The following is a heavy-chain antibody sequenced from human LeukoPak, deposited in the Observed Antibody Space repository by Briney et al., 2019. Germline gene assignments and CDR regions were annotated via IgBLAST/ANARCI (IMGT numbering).Heavy chain of an antibody. D-gene: IGHD3-10*01. J-gene: IGHJ4*02. CDR3: ARGWKYYGSGSYSAADY. CDR2: IKQDGSEK. Sequence: GGSLRLSCAASGFSFSSYWMSWVRQAPGKGLEWVANIKQDGSEKYYVDSVKGRFTISRDNAKNSLYLQMNSLRAEDTAVYYCARGWKYYGSGSYSAADYWGQGTLVTVSS. V-gene: IGHV3-7*01. CDR1: GFSFSSYW.